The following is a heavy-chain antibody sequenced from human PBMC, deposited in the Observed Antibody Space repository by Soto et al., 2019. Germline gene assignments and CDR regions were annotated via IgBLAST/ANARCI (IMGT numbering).Heavy chain of an antibody. CDR1: GGSISSNY. V-gene: IGHV4-59*01. CDR2: VYNSGST. CDR3: ARVRRSSGYYYGY. D-gene: IGHD3-22*01. J-gene: IGHJ4*02. Sequence: PSETLSLTCTVSGGSISSNYWTWIRQPPGKGLEWIGYVYNSGSTNYNPSLKSRVTMTRDTSTSTVYMELSSLRSEDTAVYYCARVRRSSGYYYGYWGQGTPVTVSS.